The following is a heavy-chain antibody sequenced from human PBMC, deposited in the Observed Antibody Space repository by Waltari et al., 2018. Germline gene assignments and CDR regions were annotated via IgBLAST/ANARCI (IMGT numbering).Heavy chain of an antibody. J-gene: IGHJ6*02. CDR3: ALLWGTNSITMDV. D-gene: IGHD2-2*01. Sequence: EVQLVESGGGLVQPGGSLRLSCAASGFTFSTYWNHWVRRAPGKGLVWVSYINSDGSITSYADSVKGRFTISRDNAKNTLYLQMNSLRAEDTAVYYCALLWGTNSITMDVWGQGTTVTVS. V-gene: IGHV3-74*01. CDR1: GFTFSTYW. CDR2: INSDGSIT.